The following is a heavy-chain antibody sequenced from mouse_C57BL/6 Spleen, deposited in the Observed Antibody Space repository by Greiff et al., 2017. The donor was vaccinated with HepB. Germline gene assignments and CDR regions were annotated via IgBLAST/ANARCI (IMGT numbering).Heavy chain of an antibody. J-gene: IGHJ3*01. CDR2: IDPSDSYT. V-gene: IGHV1-50*01. D-gene: IGHD2-5*01. CDR1: GYTFTSYW. Sequence: QVQLQQPGAELVKPGASVKLSCKASGYTFTSYWMQWVKQRPGQGLEWIGEIDPSDSYTNYNQKFKGKATLTVDTSSSTAYMQLSSLTSEDSAVYYCARGNYSNYKFAYWGQGTLVTVSA. CDR3: ARGNYSNYKFAY.